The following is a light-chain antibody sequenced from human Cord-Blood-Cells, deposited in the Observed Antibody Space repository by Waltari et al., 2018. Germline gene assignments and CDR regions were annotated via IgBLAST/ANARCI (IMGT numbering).Light chain of an antibody. CDR2: DVS. CDR3: SSYTSSSTLEV. J-gene: IGLJ1*01. CDR1: SSDVGGYNY. V-gene: IGLV2-14*01. Sequence: QSALTQPASVSGSPGQSITISCTGTSSDVGGYNYVSWYQQHPGKAPKLMIYDVSNRPSGGSNRFSASKSGNTASLTISGLQAEDEADYYCSSYTSSSTLEVFGTGTKVTVL.